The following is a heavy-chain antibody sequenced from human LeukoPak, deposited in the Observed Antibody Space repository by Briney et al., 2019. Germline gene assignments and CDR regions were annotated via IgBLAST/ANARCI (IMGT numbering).Heavy chain of an antibody. D-gene: IGHD6-13*01. CDR3: AKRDGIAAAGTHAFDI. Sequence: PGGSLRLSSAASGFTFSSYAMSWVRQAPGKGLEWVSAISGSGGSTYCADSVKGRFTISRDNSKNTLYLQMNSLRAEDTAVYYCAKRDGIAAAGTHAFDIWGQGTMVTVSS. CDR2: ISGSGGST. J-gene: IGHJ3*02. V-gene: IGHV3-23*01. CDR1: GFTFSSYA.